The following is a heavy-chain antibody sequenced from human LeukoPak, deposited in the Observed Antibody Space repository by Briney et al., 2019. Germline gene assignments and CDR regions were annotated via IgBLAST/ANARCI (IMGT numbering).Heavy chain of an antibody. J-gene: IGHJ4*02. CDR2: IYYSGST. CDR1: GGSISSYY. CDR3: ARGVEYSSRTSCFFDY. Sequence: PSETLSLTCTVSGGSISSYYWSWIRQPPGKGLEWIGYIYYSGSTNYNPSLKSRVTISVDTSKNQFSLKLSSVTAADTAVYYCARGVEYSSRTSCFFDYWGQGTLVTVSS. D-gene: IGHD2-2*01. V-gene: IGHV4-59*01.